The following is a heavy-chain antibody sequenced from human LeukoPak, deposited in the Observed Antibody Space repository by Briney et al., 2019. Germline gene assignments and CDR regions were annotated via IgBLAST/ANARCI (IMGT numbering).Heavy chain of an antibody. CDR2: IYYSGST. CDR3: ASGGFTVTPFDY. J-gene: IGHJ4*02. D-gene: IGHD4-11*01. Sequence: PSQTLSLTCTVSGGSISSGGYYGSLMRQPPERRLGCGGYIYYSGSTYYNPSVKRRFTISVDTSKNQFSLQLTSVTDADTAVYYCASGGFTVTPFDYWGQGTLVTVSS. V-gene: IGHV4-31*03. CDR1: GGSISSGGYY.